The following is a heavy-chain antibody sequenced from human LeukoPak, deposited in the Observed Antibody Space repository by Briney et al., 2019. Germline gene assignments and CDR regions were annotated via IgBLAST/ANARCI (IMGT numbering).Heavy chain of an antibody. V-gene: IGHV3-11*05. J-gene: IGHJ4*02. Sequence: KPGGSLRLSCAASGFNFSDYYMSWIRQAPGKGLEWVSYISSSSSYTNYADSVKGRFTISRDNAKNSLYLQMNSLRAEDTAVYYCARDSLTTVTTLIDYWGQGTLVTVSS. CDR3: ARDSLTTVTTLIDY. D-gene: IGHD4-17*01. CDR1: GFNFSDYY. CDR2: ISSSSSYT.